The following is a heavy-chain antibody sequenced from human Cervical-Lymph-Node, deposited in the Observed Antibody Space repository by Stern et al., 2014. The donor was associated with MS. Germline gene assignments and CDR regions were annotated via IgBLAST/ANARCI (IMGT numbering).Heavy chain of an antibody. V-gene: IGHV4-31*03. J-gene: IGHJ3*02. CDR1: GGSISSGGYY. D-gene: IGHD5-12*01. CDR2: IYSSGST. CDR3: ARNRGYSGYGTESDAFDI. Sequence: QVQLQESGPGLVKPSQTLSLTCTVSGGSISSGGYYWSWIRQHTGKGLEWIGYIYSSGSTYYNPSLKRRVTISVDSSKNQFSLKLSSVTAADTALYYCARNRGYSGYGTESDAFDIWGQGTMVTVSS.